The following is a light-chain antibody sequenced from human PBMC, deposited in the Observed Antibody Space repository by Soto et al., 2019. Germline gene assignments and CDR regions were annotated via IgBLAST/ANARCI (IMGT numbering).Light chain of an antibody. CDR3: QQYESLPLT. Sequence: DIQMTQSPSSLSASVGDRVTITCQASQDINKNLIWYQQESGKAPNLLIYDASDLERGVPSRFSGSGSGTDFTFTISSLQPEDFATYYCQQYESLPLTFGQGTRLEIK. CDR1: QDINKN. V-gene: IGKV1-33*01. J-gene: IGKJ5*01. CDR2: DAS.